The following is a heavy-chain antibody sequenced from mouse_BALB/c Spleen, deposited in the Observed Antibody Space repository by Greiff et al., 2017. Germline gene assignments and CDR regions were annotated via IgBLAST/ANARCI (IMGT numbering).Heavy chain of an antibody. CDR1: GFAFTSYD. V-gene: IGHV5-12-1*01. Sequence: EVNVVESGRGLVKPGGSLTLSCAASGFAFTSYDMSWVRQTPERRLEWVAYISSSGGSTYYPDTVKGRFTISRDNAKNTLYLQMSSLNAEDTAMYYCARQGFPYDMDYWGQGTSVTVSA. CDR3: ARQGFPYDMDY. J-gene: IGHJ4*01. D-gene: IGHD2-3*01. CDR2: ISSSGGST.